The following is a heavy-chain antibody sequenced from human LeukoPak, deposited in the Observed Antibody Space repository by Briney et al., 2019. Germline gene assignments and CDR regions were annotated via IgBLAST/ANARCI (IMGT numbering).Heavy chain of an antibody. V-gene: IGHV4-59*12. CDR1: GGSISSYY. CDR3: ARRYGSGSYYNYYYYMDV. Sequence: SETLSLTCTVSGGSISSYYWSWIRQPPGKGLEWIGYIYYSGSTNYNPSLKSRVTISVDTSKNQFSLKLSSVTAADTAVYYCARRYGSGSYYNYYYYMDVWGKGTTVTISS. D-gene: IGHD3-10*01. CDR2: IYYSGST. J-gene: IGHJ6*03.